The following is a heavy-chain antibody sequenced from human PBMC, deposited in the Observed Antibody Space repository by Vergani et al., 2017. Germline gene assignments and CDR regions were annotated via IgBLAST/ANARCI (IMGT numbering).Heavy chain of an antibody. J-gene: IGHJ3*02. CDR1: GFTFDDYA. Sequence: EVQLVESGGGLVQPGRSLRLSCAASGFTFDDYAMHWVRQAPGKGLEWVSGISWNSGSIGYADSVKGRFTISRDNAKNSLYLQMNSLRAEDTALYYCAKPRGYCSGGSCYGARRWAALDAFDIWGQGTMVTVSS. CDR2: ISWNSGSI. V-gene: IGHV3-9*01. D-gene: IGHD2-15*01. CDR3: AKPRGYCSGGSCYGARRWAALDAFDI.